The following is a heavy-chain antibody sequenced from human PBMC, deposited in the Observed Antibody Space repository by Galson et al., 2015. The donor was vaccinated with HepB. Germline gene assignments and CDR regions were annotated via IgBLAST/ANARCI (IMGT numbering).Heavy chain of an antibody. CDR3: AKAPKILRLRGWFFDL. CDR2: ISGSGGST. CDR1: GFTFSNYA. D-gene: IGHD3-16*01. Sequence: SLRLSCAASGFTFSNYAMNWVRQAPGKGLEWVSSISGSGGSTDYADSVRGRFTISRDNSKNTLYMEMNSLRAEDTAVYYCAKAPKILRLRGWFFDLWGRGTLVTVSS. V-gene: IGHV3-23*01. J-gene: IGHJ2*01.